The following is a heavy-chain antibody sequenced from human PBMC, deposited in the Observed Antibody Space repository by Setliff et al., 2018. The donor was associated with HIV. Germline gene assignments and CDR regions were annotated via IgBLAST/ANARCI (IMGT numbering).Heavy chain of an antibody. D-gene: IGHD5-18*01. J-gene: IGHJ1*01. CDR2: INHSGGT. V-gene: IGHV4-34*01. CDR3: AGGGYSYGFGRHRAYFQY. Sequence: SETLSLTCAVYGGSFSAYYWSWIRQTPGKGLEWIGEINHSGGTNYNPSLKSRVTMSVDTSKNQFSLKLGSVTAADTAVFYCAGGGYSYGFGRHRAYFQYWGQGTQVTVSS. CDR1: GGSFSAYY.